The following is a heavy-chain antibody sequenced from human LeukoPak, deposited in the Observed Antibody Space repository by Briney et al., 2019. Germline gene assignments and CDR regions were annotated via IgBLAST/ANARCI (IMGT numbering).Heavy chain of an antibody. V-gene: IGHV4-59*01. CDR3: ASSSGYPYYFDY. J-gene: IGHJ4*02. CDR1: GGSINSFY. D-gene: IGHD3-22*01. Sequence: SETLSLTCTVSGGSINSFYWSWIRQPPGKGLEWIGYIYYSGSTNYNPSLKSRVTISVDTSKSQFSLKLSSVTAADTAVYYCASSSGYPYYFDYWGQGTLVTVSS. CDR2: IYYSGST.